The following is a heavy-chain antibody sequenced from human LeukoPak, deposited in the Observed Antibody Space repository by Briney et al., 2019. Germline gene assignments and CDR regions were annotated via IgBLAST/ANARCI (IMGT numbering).Heavy chain of an antibody. V-gene: IGHV3-23*01. D-gene: IGHD6-13*01. J-gene: IGHJ4*02. CDR3: AKGTGYSSSWCDY. CDR1: GFTVSSNY. CDR2: ISGSGGST. Sequence: PGGSLRLSCAASGFTVSSNYMSWVRQAPGKGLEWVSAISGSGGSTYYADSVKGRFTISRDNSKNTLYLQMNSLRAEDTAVYYCAKGTGYSSSWCDYWGQGTLVTVSS.